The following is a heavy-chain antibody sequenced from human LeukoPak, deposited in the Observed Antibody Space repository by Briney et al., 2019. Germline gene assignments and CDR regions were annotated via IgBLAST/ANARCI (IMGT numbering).Heavy chain of an antibody. CDR3: ARVAAARKGYYFDY. V-gene: IGHV4-59*12. CDR2: IYYSGST. Sequence: SETLSLTCTVSGGSISSYYWSWIRQPPGKGLEWIGYIYYSGSTNYNPSLKSRVTISVDTSKNQFSLKLSSVTAADTAVYYCARVAAARKGYYFDYWGQGTLVTVSS. CDR1: GGSISSYY. D-gene: IGHD6-6*01. J-gene: IGHJ4*02.